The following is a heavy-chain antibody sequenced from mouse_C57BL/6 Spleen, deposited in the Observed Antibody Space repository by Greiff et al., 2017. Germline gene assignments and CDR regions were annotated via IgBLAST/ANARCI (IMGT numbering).Heavy chain of an antibody. V-gene: IGHV1-64*01. J-gene: IGHJ3*01. CDR3: AREGYYGSSYGFAY. CDR2: IHPNSGST. D-gene: IGHD1-1*01. CDR1: GYTFTSYW. Sequence: VQLQQPGAELVKPGASVKLSCKASGYTFTSYWMPWVKQRPGQGLEWIGMIHPNSGSTNYNEKFKSKATLTVEKSSSTAYMQLSSLTSEDSAVYYCAREGYYGSSYGFAYWGQGTLVTVSA.